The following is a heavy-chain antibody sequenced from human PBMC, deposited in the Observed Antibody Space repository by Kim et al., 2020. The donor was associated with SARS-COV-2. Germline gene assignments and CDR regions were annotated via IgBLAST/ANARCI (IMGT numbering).Heavy chain of an antibody. V-gene: IGHV7-4-1*02. Sequence: YAQGFTGRFVFSLDTSVSTAYLQISSLKAEDTAVYYCAREHDFWSKYFDYWGQGTLVTVSS. J-gene: IGHJ4*02. D-gene: IGHD3-3*01. CDR3: AREHDFWSKYFDY.